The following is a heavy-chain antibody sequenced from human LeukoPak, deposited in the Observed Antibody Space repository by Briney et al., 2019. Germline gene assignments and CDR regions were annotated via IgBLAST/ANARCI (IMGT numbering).Heavy chain of an antibody. CDR3: AREAGYTSGWYHL. D-gene: IGHD6-19*01. V-gene: IGHV1-2*06. CDR1: GYTFTDYY. J-gene: IGHJ4*02. Sequence: ASVKVSCKASGYTFTDYYIHWVRQAPGQGLEWIGRINPNSGDTNYAQKFQGRVTMTRDTSISTAYMTLSRLRSDDTAVYYCAREAGYTSGWYHLWGQGTLVTVSS. CDR2: INPNSGDT.